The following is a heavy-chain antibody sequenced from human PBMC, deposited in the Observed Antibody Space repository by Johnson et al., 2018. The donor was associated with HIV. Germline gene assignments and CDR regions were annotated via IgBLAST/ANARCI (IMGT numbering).Heavy chain of an antibody. CDR3: AIVVIRGDAFDV. V-gene: IGHV3-74*02. CDR1: GFTFSSYW. Sequence: VQLVESGGGLVQPGGSLRLSCAASGFTFSSYWMHWVRQAPGKGLVWVSRINSDGSSTSYADSVKGRFTISRDNAKNTLYLQMNSLRAEDTAVYYCAIVVIRGDAFDVWGQGTTVTVSS. D-gene: IGHD3-22*01. CDR2: INSDGSST. J-gene: IGHJ3*01.